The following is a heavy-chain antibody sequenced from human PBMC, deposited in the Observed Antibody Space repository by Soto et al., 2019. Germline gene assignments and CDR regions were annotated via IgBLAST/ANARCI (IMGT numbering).Heavy chain of an antibody. D-gene: IGHD2-2*01. CDR3: VFGDCTSTSCSYYFYGLDV. CDR1: GGSFRRYA. J-gene: IGHJ6*02. V-gene: IGHV1-69*01. CDR2: ILPIFGSP. Sequence: QVQLVQSGAEVKKPGSSVKVSCKASGGSFRRYAISRVRQAPGQGLEWMGGILPIFGSPSHAQKFQGRATITADESTSTAYLELTSLTSEDTAMYYCVFGDCTSTSCSYYFYGLDVWGQGTTVTVSS.